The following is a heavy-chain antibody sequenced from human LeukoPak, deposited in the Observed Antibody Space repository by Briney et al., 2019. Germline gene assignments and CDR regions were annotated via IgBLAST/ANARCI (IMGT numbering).Heavy chain of an antibody. D-gene: IGHD3-22*01. V-gene: IGHV3-30-3*02. CDR3: AEGNDIGGYYYPHFDY. Sequence: GGSLRLSCAASGFTFSSYAMHWVRQAPGKGLEWVAVISYDGTNRYYAVSVRGQFTISRDNSKNTLYLQMNSLRAEDTAVYYCAEGNDIGGYYYPHFDYWGQGTLVTVSS. CDR2: ISYDGTNR. J-gene: IGHJ4*02. CDR1: GFTFSSYA.